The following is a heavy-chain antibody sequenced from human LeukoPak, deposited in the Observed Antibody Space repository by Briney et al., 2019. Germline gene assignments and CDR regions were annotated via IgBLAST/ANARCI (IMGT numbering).Heavy chain of an antibody. Sequence: SQTLSLTCAVSGGSISSGGYSWSWIRQPPGKGLEWIGYIYHSGSTYYNPSLKSRVTISVDRSKNQFSLRLSSVTAADTAVYYCARGDGNYYDSSGYYGNVRFDYWGQGTLVTVPS. D-gene: IGHD3-22*01. CDR3: ARGDGNYYDSSGYYGNVRFDY. CDR1: GGSISSGGYS. CDR2: IYHSGST. V-gene: IGHV4-30-2*01. J-gene: IGHJ4*02.